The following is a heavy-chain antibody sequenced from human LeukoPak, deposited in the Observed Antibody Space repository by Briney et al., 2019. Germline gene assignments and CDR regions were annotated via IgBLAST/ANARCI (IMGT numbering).Heavy chain of an antibody. CDR2: IYHSGDT. Sequence: SETLSLTCTVSGDSIYTSYWSWIRQPPGKGLEYIGYIYHSGDTYYNPSLKSQVTMSLDTSNNQFSLRLSSVTTADTAVYYCARTARQCDYWGQGILVSVSS. J-gene: IGHJ4*02. CDR3: ARTARQCDY. D-gene: IGHD6-6*01. CDR1: GDSIYTSY. V-gene: IGHV4-59*01.